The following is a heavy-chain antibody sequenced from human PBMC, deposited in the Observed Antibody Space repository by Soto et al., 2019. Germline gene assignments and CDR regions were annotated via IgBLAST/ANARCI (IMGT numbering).Heavy chain of an antibody. V-gene: IGHV4-31*03. J-gene: IGHJ4*02. CDR2: IYYSGST. CDR3: ARAVRYSSSWYSSPFDY. Sequence: SETLSLTCTVSGGSISSGGYYWSWIRQHPGKGLEWIGYIYYSGSTYYNPSLKSRVTISVDTSKNQFSLKLSSVTAADTAVYYCARAVRYSSSWYSSPFDYWGQGTLVTVSS. D-gene: IGHD6-13*01. CDR1: GGSISSGGYY.